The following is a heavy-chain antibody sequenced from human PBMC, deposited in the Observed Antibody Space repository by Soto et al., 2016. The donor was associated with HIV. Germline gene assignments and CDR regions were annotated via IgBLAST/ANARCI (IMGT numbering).Heavy chain of an antibody. Sequence: QVQLQESGPGLVKPSDTLSLTCGVSGFSISSSNWWGWIRQPPGKGLEWIGFIFSSGSTKYNPALKSRLTLSIDTSKNQFSLKLRSVTAVDTAVYYCARTDIVVVPSAVNYYYMDVWGKRAXVTVSS. D-gene: IGHD2-2*01. CDR2: IFSSGST. CDR1: GFSISSSNW. J-gene: IGHJ6*03. CDR3: ARTDIVVVPSAVNYYYMDV. V-gene: IGHV4-28*01.